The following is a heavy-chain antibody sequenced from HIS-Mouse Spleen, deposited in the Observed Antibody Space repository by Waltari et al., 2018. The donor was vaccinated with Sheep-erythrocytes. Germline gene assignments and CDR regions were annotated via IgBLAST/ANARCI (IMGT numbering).Heavy chain of an antibody. CDR2: ISWNSGSI. J-gene: IGHJ4*02. CDR3: AKDISRNIVVVPAAVGDY. CDR1: GFRLDDFA. D-gene: IGHD2-2*01. Sequence: EVQLVESGGGLVQPGRSRRLSLAASGFRLDDFATHGVGQAPGKGLEWVSGISWNSGSIGYADSVKGRFTISRDNAKNSLYLQMNSLRAEDTALYYCAKDISRNIVVVPAAVGDYWGQGTLVTVSS. V-gene: IGHV3-9*01.